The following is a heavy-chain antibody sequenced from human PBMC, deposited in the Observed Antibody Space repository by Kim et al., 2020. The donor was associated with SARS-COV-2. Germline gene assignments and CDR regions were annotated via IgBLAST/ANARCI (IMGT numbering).Heavy chain of an antibody. V-gene: IGHV5-51*01. Sequence: GESLKISCKGSGYSFTNYWIGWVRQMPGKGLEWMGIIYPGDSDTRYSPSFQGQVTISADKSISTAYLQWSSLKASDTAMYYCARRAPAVGATTNAFDIWGQGTMVTVSS. J-gene: IGHJ3*02. CDR2: IYPGDSDT. CDR1: GYSFTNYW. CDR3: ARRAPAVGATTNAFDI. D-gene: IGHD1-26*01.